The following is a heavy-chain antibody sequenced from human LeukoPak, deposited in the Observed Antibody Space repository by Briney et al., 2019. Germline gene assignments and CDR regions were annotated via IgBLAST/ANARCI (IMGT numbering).Heavy chain of an antibody. D-gene: IGHD2-21*01. Sequence: GGSLRLSCAASGFTVSTNYMSWVRQAPGKGLEWVSVIYSDGSTSYADSVKGRFTISRDNSKNTLSLQMNSLRTEDTAVYYCAKSPGGGDCFDYWGQGTLVTVSS. CDR3: AKSPGGGDCFDY. CDR1: GFTVSTNY. V-gene: IGHV3-66*01. CDR2: IYSDGST. J-gene: IGHJ4*02.